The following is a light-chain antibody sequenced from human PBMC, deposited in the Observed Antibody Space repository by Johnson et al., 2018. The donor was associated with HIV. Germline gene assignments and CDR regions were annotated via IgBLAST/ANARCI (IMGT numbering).Light chain of an antibody. J-gene: IGLJ1*01. V-gene: IGLV1-51*02. Sequence: QSVLTQPPSVSAAPGQKVTISCSGGTSNIGNNYVSWYQQLPGTAPKLLIYENNKRPSAIPDRFSGSKSGTSALLGITGLQTGDEADYYCGTWDSSLRGFVFGLATKVTVL. CDR1: TSNIGNNY. CDR3: GTWDSSLRGFV. CDR2: ENN.